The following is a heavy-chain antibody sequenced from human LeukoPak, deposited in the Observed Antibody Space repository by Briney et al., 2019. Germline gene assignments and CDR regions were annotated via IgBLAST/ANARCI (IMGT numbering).Heavy chain of an antibody. V-gene: IGHV3-20*04. CDR2: TNWEGART. D-gene: IGHD2-2*01. CDR1: ASRFDNFG. J-gene: IGHJ6*03. Sequence: PGGSRTPSWPPAASRFDNFGMGWASHVQGRGRGWVSATNWEGARTGYADSVKGRFTISRDNVKNFLYLQMNSLRVEDTALYFCGRVYCSTTSCYDYYDYYMDVWGKGTTVTVSS. CDR3: GRVYCSTTSCYDYYDYYMDV.